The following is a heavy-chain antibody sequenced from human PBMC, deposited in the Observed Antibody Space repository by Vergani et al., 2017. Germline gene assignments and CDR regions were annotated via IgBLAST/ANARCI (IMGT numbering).Heavy chain of an antibody. J-gene: IGHJ5*02. CDR1: GGSISSGGYY. CDR3: AREGRCIAARRVYNWFDP. CDR2: IYYSGST. D-gene: IGHD6-6*01. Sequence: QVQLQESGPGLVKPSQTLSLTCTVSGGSISSGGYYWSWIRQPPGKGLEWIGYIYYSGSTYYNPSLKSRVTISVDTSKNQFSLKLSSVTAADTAVYYCAREGRCIAARRVYNWFDPWGQGTLVTVSS. V-gene: IGHV4-31*03.